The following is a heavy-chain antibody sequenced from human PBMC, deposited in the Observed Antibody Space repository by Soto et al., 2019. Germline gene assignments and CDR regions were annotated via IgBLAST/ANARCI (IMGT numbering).Heavy chain of an antibody. CDR1: GYTFTSNG. Sequence: ASVKVSCKDSGYTFTSNGISWVRQAPGQGLEWMGWISAYNGNTNYAQKLQGRVTMTTDTSTSTAYMELRSLRSDDTAVYYCARGGFYYDILTGYQLNYYYGMDVWGQGTTVTVSS. V-gene: IGHV1-18*04. CDR2: ISAYNGNT. J-gene: IGHJ6*02. CDR3: ARGGFYYDILTGYQLNYYYGMDV. D-gene: IGHD3-9*01.